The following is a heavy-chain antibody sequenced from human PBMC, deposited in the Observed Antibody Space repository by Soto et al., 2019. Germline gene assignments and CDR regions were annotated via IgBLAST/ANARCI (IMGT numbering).Heavy chain of an antibody. CDR2: ITAYNGNT. CDR3: ARVGYGPWYDFDY. D-gene: IGHD2-8*02. Sequence: QVQLVQSGAEVKKPGASVKVSCKASGYTFTSYGISWVRQAPGQGLKWMGWITAYNGNTNYAQKLQGRVTMTTDTPTSTTYMYLSRLMTDDTAVYFCARVGYGPWYDFDYWRQGTLVPV. V-gene: IGHV1-18*01. CDR1: GYTFTSYG. J-gene: IGHJ4*02.